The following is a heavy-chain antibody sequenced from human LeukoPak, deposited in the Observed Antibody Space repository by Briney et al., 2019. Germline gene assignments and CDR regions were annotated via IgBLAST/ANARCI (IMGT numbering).Heavy chain of an antibody. Sequence: ASQTLSLTCTVSGGSISSGDYYWSWIRQPPGKGLEWIGYIYYSGSTYYNPSLKSRVTISVDTSKNQFSLKLSSVTAADTAVYCCARDLYYYGMDVWGQGTTVTVSS. CDR3: ARDLYYYGMDV. J-gene: IGHJ6*02. CDR2: IYYSGST. V-gene: IGHV4-30-4*01. CDR1: GGSISSGDYY.